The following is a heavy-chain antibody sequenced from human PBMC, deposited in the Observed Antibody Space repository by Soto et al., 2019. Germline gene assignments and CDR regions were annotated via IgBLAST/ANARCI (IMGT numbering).Heavy chain of an antibody. V-gene: IGHV3-21*06. CDR1: GFTFTRYS. CDR2: ISSTTNYI. Sequence: GGSLRLSCAASGFTFTRYSMNWVRQAPGKGLEWVSSISSTTNYIYYGDSMKGRFTISRDNAKNSLYLEMNSLSAEDTAVYYCARESEDLTSNFDYWGQGTLVTVSS. CDR3: ARESEDLTSNFDY. J-gene: IGHJ4*02.